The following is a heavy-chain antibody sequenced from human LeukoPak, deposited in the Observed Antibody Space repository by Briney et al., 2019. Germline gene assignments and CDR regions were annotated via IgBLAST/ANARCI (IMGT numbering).Heavy chain of an antibody. Sequence: GGSLRLSCAASGFTFSSYSVNWVRQAPGKGLEWVSSISSSSSYIYYADSVKGRFTISRDNAKNSLYLQMNSLRAEDTAVYYCARDDGFDAFDIWGQGTMVTVSS. CDR3: ARDDGFDAFDI. D-gene: IGHD5-24*01. CDR2: ISSSSSYI. J-gene: IGHJ3*02. V-gene: IGHV3-21*01. CDR1: GFTFSSYS.